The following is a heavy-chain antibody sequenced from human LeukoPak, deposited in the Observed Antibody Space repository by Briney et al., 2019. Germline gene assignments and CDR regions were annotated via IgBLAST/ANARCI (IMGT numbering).Heavy chain of an antibody. CDR2: INWNGGST. Sequence: PGESLRLSCAAAGFTLDDYGMSWVRQAPGKGLEWVSGINWNGGSTGYADSVKGRFTISRDNAKNSLYLQMNSLRVEDTALYYCARVQRELMWHYFDYWGQGTLVTVSS. V-gene: IGHV3-20*04. CDR1: GFTLDDYG. D-gene: IGHD1-1*01. J-gene: IGHJ4*02. CDR3: ARVQRELMWHYFDY.